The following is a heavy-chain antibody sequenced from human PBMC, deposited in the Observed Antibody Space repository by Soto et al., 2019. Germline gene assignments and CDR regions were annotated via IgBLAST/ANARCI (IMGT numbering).Heavy chain of an antibody. J-gene: IGHJ6*02. D-gene: IGHD1-26*01. CDR3: AQDLRYSGGSAYYHYGMDV. CDR2: ITWDGHKT. Sequence: EVRLVESGGVVVQPGGSLRLSCAASGFTFDDFAMHWVRQVPGKGLEWVSLITWDGHKTYYADSVKGRFTISRDNNKNSLFLQMTSLTSEDTALYYCAQDLRYSGGSAYYHYGMDVWGQGTTVTVSS. CDR1: GFTFDDFA. V-gene: IGHV3-43*01.